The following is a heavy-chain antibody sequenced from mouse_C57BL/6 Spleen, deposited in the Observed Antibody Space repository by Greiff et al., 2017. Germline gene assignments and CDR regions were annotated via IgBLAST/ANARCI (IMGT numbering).Heavy chain of an antibody. J-gene: IGHJ1*03. CDR3: ARDLYEKYFDV. V-gene: IGHV5-4*01. Sequence: DVKLVESGGGLVKPGGSLKLSCAASGFTFSSYAMSWVRQTPEKRLEWVATISDGGSYTYYPDNVKGRFTISRDNAKNNLYLQMSHLKSEDTAMYYCARDLYEKYFDVWGTGTTVTVSS. CDR2: ISDGGSYT. CDR1: GFTFSSYA. D-gene: IGHD1-1*01.